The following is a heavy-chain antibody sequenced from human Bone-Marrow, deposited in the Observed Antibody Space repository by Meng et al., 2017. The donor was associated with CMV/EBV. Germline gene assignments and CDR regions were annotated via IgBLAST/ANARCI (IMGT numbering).Heavy chain of an antibody. CDR1: GFTFSSYA. CDR2: ISYDGSNK. V-gene: IGHV3-30-3*01. Sequence: GESLKISCAASGFTFSSYAMHWVRQAPGKGLEWVAVISYDGSNKYYADSVKGRFTISRDNSKNTLYLQMNSLRAEDTAVYYCARGLYCSSTSCYRIYYYYGMDVWGQGTTVTVSS. CDR3: ARGLYCSSTSCYRIYYYYGMDV. J-gene: IGHJ6*02. D-gene: IGHD2-2*01.